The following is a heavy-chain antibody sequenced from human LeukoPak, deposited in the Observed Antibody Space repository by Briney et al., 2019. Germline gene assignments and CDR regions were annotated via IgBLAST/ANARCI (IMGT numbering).Heavy chain of an antibody. J-gene: IGHJ3*02. Sequence: GGTLRLSCVASGFTFNSYAMNWVRHPPAKGLEWVSSISSNSSYIYYADSVKGRFTISRDNAKNTLYLQMNSLRAEDTAVYYCTRRYIYDSSGYYYVRDAFDIWGQGTMVTVSS. D-gene: IGHD3-22*01. CDR3: TRRYIYDSSGYYYVRDAFDI. V-gene: IGHV3-21*03. CDR1: GFTFNSYA. CDR2: ISSNSSYI.